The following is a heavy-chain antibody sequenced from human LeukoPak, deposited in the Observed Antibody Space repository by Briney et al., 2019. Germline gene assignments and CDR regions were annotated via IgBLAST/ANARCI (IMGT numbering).Heavy chain of an antibody. CDR3: ARVDFWSGYFVFDI. CDR2: IYYSGST. V-gene: IGHV4-61*10. J-gene: IGHJ3*02. Sequence: SETLSLTCTVSGGSISSGSYYWSWIRQPAGKGLEWIGYIYYSGSTNYNPSLKSRVTISVDTSKNQFSLKLSSVTAADTAVYYCARVDFWSGYFVFDIWGQGTMVTVSS. D-gene: IGHD3-3*01. CDR1: GGSISSGSYY.